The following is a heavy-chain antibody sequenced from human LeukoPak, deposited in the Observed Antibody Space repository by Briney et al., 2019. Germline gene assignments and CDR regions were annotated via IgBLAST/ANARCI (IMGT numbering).Heavy chain of an antibody. CDR3: ARLAVAGTVIDY. Sequence: NSSETLPLTCTVSSGSISSSSYFWGWIRQPPGKGPEWIGSIYYSGSTYFNPSLGSRVTISVDTSRNQFSLKLSSVTAADTAVYYCARLAVAGTVIDYWGQGTLVTVSS. CDR1: SGSISSSSYF. CDR2: IYYSGST. D-gene: IGHD6-19*01. J-gene: IGHJ4*02. V-gene: IGHV4-39*01.